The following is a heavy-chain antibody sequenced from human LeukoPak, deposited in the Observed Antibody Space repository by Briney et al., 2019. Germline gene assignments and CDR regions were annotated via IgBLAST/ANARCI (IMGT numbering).Heavy chain of an antibody. J-gene: IGHJ5*02. V-gene: IGHV2-5*02. CDR1: GFSLSTGGVG. Sequence: SGPTLVNPTQTLTLTCIFSGFSLSTGGVGVGWIRQPPGKALEWLALIYWDDNKRYIPSLKSRLTITKDTSKNQVVLTMTNMDPVDTATYYCAQYSSTYNWFDPWGQGTLVTVSS. D-gene: IGHD6-13*01. CDR3: AQYSSTYNWFDP. CDR2: IYWDDNK.